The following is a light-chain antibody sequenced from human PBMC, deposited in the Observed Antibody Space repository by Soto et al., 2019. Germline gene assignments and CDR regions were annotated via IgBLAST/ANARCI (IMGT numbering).Light chain of an antibody. CDR2: GAS. V-gene: IGKV3-20*01. Sequence: EIVVTQAPGTLSLSPGERATLSCRSSLIVSGSNLAWYQQKPGQAHRLVIYGASSRATGIPDRFSGSGSGTDFTLTISRLEPEDFATYYCIQDYSYPLTFGGGTKVDIK. CDR3: IQDYSYPLT. CDR1: LIVSGSN. J-gene: IGKJ4*01.